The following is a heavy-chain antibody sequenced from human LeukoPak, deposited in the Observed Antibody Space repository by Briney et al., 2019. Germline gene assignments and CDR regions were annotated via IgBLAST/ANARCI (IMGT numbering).Heavy chain of an antibody. D-gene: IGHD1-1*01. CDR2: ISSGSTYI. J-gene: IGHJ4*02. Sequence: PGGSLRLSCAASGFTFSTYIMNWVRQAPGKGLEWVSSISSGSTYIYYAGSVKGRFTISRDNAKNSLYLQMNSLRAEDTAVYYCARVISGGLERLDHWGQGTLVTVSS. CDR1: GFTFSTYI. CDR3: ARVISGGLERLDH. V-gene: IGHV3-21*01.